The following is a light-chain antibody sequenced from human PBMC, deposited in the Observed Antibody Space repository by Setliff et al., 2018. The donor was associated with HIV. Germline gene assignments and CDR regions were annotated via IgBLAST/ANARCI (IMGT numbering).Light chain of an antibody. CDR3: SSYSRTTLHV. J-gene: IGLJ1*01. Sequence: QSVLAQPASVSGSPGQSLTISCTGTSTDIGTFTFVSWFQQYPGKAPKLIIYEVSQRPSGVSGRFSASKSGNTASLTISGLQADDEADYYCSSYSRTTLHVFGTGTKVTVL. CDR2: EVS. V-gene: IGLV2-14*03. CDR1: STDIGTFTF.